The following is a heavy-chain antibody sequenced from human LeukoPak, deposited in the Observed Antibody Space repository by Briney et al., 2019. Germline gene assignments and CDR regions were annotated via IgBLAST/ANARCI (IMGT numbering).Heavy chain of an antibody. CDR2: INPNSGGT. CDR3: ARAGGARWDDAFDI. J-gene: IGHJ3*02. V-gene: IGHV1-2*02. D-gene: IGHD1-14*01. Sequence: ASVMVSCKASGYTFTGYYMHWVRQARGQGLEWMGWINPNSGGTNYAQKFQGRVTMTRDTSISTAYMELSRLRSDDTAVYYCARAGGARWDDAFDIWGQGTMVTVSS. CDR1: GYTFTGYY.